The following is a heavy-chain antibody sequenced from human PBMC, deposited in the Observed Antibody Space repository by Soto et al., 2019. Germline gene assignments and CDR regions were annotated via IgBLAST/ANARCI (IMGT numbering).Heavy chain of an antibody. V-gene: IGHV1-69*13. J-gene: IGHJ4*02. CDR2: ILPIFTTA. CDR3: AKDIGFQQHLFVFDN. D-gene: IGHD6-13*01. CDR1: GGTFSSYA. Sequence: ASVKVSCKASGGTFSSYAFSWVRQAPGQGLEWMGGILPIFTTATYAPKFQDRVTITADESTSTVYMDLSSLRSEDTALYYCAKDIGFQQHLFVFDNWGQGTLVTVSS.